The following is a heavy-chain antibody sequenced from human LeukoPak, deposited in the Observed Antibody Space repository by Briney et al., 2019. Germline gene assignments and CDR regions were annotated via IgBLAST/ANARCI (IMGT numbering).Heavy chain of an antibody. V-gene: IGHV1-2*02. J-gene: IGHJ6*03. CDR1: GYTFTGYY. Sequence: GASVKVSCKASGYTFTGYYMHWVRQAPGQGLEWMGWINPNSGGTNYAQKFQGRVTMTRDTSISTAYMELSRLRSDDTAVYYCAADSVVGYSYALGSYYYYYMDVWGEGTTVTVSS. CDR3: AADSVVGYSYALGSYYYYYMDV. D-gene: IGHD5-18*01. CDR2: INPNSGGT.